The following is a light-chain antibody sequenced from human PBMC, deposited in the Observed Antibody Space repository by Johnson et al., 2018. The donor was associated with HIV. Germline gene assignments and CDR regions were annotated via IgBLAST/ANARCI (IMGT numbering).Light chain of an antibody. Sequence: QAVLTQPPSVSAAPGQKVTISCSGSSSNIGINFVSWYQQVPVTAPKLLICESNKRPSGIPNRFSGSKSGTSATLGITGLQTGDEADYYCGTWDSKLSVYVFGTGTKVTVL. V-gene: IGLV1-51*02. J-gene: IGLJ1*01. CDR3: GTWDSKLSVYV. CDR1: SSNIGINF. CDR2: ESN.